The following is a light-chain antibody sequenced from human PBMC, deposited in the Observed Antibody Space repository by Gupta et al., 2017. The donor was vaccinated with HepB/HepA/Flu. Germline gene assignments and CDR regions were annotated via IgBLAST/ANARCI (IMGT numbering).Light chain of an antibody. CDR1: QSISFW. CDR2: KTS. CDR3: QQYRKYWT. Sequence: DTPMTQSPSTLSASVGDRVTISCRASQSISFWLAWYQQKPGKAPKLLIYKTSNLESGVPSRFSGRGAGTEFTLTSSSLQPDDFATYYCQQYRKYWTFGQGTKVEIK. V-gene: IGKV1-5*03. J-gene: IGKJ1*01.